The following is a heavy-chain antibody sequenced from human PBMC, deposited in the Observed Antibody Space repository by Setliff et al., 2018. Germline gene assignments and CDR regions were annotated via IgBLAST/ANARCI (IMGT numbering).Heavy chain of an antibody. CDR1: GYTSTTNA. V-gene: IGHV1-3*01. CDR3: AGSVGGAPYYYGLGV. CDR2: ITAGFADT. Sequence: ASVKVSCKASGYTSTTNALHWVRQAPGQRLEWMGWITAGFADTRYSQKFQGRVTITRDTSASTTYMQLTNLRSEGTAVYYCAGSVGGAPYYYGLGVWGQGTTVTVSS. J-gene: IGHJ6*02. D-gene: IGHD3-10*01.